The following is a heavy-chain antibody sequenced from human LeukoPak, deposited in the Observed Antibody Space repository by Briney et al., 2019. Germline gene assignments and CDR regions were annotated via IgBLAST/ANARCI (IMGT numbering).Heavy chain of an antibody. Sequence: ASVKVSCKVSGYTLTEFSMHWVQPAPGKGLEWVGGFDPEDDATIYAQKFQGRVTMTEDTSTDTSYMELSGLRSEDTAVYYCAMFMFDSSTSLNAFDIWGQGTMVTVSS. CDR3: AMFMFDSSTSLNAFDI. V-gene: IGHV1-24*01. CDR2: FDPEDDAT. CDR1: GYTLTEFS. J-gene: IGHJ3*02. D-gene: IGHD6-19*01.